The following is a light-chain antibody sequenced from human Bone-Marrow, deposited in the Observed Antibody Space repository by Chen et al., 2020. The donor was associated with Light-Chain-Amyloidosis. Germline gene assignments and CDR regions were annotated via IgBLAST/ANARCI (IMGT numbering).Light chain of an antibody. CDR1: PSNIGSNY. CDR3: ATWDDRLRGPL. CDR2: NTN. V-gene: IGLV1-47*01. Sequence: QSVLPKPPSVSGTPGEKVTISCSGNPSNIGSNYVFWYHQFYGTAPKLHVYNTNLRPSGGLERFAGSQSGPSASMSISGVRSEDEAAYYCATWDDRLRGPLFGGGTKLNVL. J-gene: IGLJ3*02.